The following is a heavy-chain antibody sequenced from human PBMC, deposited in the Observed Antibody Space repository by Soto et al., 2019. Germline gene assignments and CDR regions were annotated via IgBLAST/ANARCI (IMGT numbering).Heavy chain of an antibody. CDR2: ISYGGST. V-gene: IGHV4-31*03. J-gene: IGHJ4*02. D-gene: IGHD5-18*01. CDR1: GGSINSGGYC. Sequence: QVQLQESGPGLVKPSQTLSLTCTVSGGSINSGGYCGSWIRQHPGKGLDWIGCISYGGSTSYNPSLKSRVTISVYTSKNQFSLKRTSVTAADTAVYYWSSGILVWGQGALITVSS. CDR3: SSGILV.